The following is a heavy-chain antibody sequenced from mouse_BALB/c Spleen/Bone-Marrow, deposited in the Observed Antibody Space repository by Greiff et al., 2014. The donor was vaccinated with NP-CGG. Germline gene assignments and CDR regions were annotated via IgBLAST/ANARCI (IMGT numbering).Heavy chain of an antibody. D-gene: IGHD2-14*01. J-gene: IGHJ4*01. Sequence: DVMLVESGGGLVKPGGSLKLSCAASGFIFSDYYMYWVRQTPEKRLEWVAIISDGGSYTYYPDSVKGRFTISRDNAKNNLYLQMSSLKSDDTAMYYCARDRAYYRYDGYYYAMDYWGQGTSVTVSS. V-gene: IGHV5-4*02. CDR3: ARDRAYYRYDGYYYAMDY. CDR2: ISDGGSYT. CDR1: GFIFSDYY.